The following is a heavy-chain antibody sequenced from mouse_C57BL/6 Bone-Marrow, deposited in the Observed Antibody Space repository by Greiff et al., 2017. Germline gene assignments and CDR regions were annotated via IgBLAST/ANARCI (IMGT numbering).Heavy chain of an antibody. CDR2: IDPSDSYT. D-gene: IGHD3-2*02. CDR3: ARLQLRLIYFDY. Sequence: VQLQQPGAELVKPGASVKLSCKASGYTFTSYWMPWVNQRPGQGLEWIGEIDPSDSYTNYNQKFKGKATLTVDTSSSTAYMQLSSLTSEDSSVYYCARLQLRLIYFDYWGQGTTLTVSS. J-gene: IGHJ2*01. CDR1: GYTFTSYW. V-gene: IGHV1-50*01.